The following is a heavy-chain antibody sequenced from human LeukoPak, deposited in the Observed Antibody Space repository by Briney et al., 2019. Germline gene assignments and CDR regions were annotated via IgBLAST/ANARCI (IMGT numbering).Heavy chain of an antibody. D-gene: IGHD2-15*01. CDR2: INPNSGGT. V-gene: IGHV1-2*02. Sequence: ASVKVSCKASGYTFTGYYMHWVRQAPGQGLEWMGWINPNSGGTNYAQKFQGRVTMTRDTSISTAYMELSSLRSEDTAVYYCATLVVSIDYWGQGTLVTVSS. CDR3: ATLVVSIDY. J-gene: IGHJ4*02. CDR1: GYTFTGYY.